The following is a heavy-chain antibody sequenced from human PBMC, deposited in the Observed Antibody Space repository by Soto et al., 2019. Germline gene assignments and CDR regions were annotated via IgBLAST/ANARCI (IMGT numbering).Heavy chain of an antibody. CDR1: GYTFTSYD. Sequence: QVQLVQSGAEVKKPGASVKVSCKASGYTFTSYDINWVRQATGQGLEWLGWMNTNSGNTAYAHKFQRRVTMTRNTSIRTAYMERSSLRSEDTAVDYWARERGCSVGSGYFFDYWGQGTLVTVAS. CDR2: MNTNSGNT. J-gene: IGHJ4*02. V-gene: IGHV1-8*01. D-gene: IGHD2-15*01. CDR3: ARERGCSVGSGYFFDY.